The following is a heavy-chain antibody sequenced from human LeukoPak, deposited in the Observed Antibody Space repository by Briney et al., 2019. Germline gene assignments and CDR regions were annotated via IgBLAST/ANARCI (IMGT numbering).Heavy chain of an antibody. Sequence: SETLSLTCAVYGGSFSGYYWSWIRQPPGKGLEWIGEINHSGSTNYNPSLKSRVTISVDTSKNQFSLKLSSVTAADTAVYYCARGFRIAARLNRFDPWGQGTLVTVSS. V-gene: IGHV4-34*01. D-gene: IGHD6-6*01. CDR1: GGSFSGYY. CDR2: INHSGST. J-gene: IGHJ5*02. CDR3: ARGFRIAARLNRFDP.